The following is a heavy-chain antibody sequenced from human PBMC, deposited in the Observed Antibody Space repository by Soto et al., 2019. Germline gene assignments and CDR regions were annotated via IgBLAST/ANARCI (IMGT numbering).Heavy chain of an antibody. CDR1: GYPFSTYG. J-gene: IGHJ6*02. Sequence: ASVKVSCKASGYPFSTYGISWVRQAPRQGLEWMGWISAYNDNINYAQEFQGRVTMTTDTSTSTAHMELRSLTSDDTAVYFCARENWNYDYYYGVDVWGQGTTVTVSS. CDR2: ISAYNDNI. CDR3: ARENWNYDYYYGVDV. V-gene: IGHV1-18*04. D-gene: IGHD1-1*01.